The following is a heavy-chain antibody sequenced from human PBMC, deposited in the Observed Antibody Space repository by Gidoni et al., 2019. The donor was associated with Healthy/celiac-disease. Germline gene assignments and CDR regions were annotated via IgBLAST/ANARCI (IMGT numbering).Heavy chain of an antibody. J-gene: IGHJ4*02. CDR2: ISGSGGST. CDR3: AKGGTVTTFFDY. CDR1: RCTFSSYA. D-gene: IGHD4-17*01. Sequence: EVQLLESGGGLVRPGGSLGLSGAASRCTFSSYAMSWVRQAPGKGLAWVSAISGSGGSTYYADSVKGRDTIARDNSKNTLYLQMNSLRAEDSAVYYCAKGGTVTTFFDYWGQGTLVTVSS. V-gene: IGHV3-23*01.